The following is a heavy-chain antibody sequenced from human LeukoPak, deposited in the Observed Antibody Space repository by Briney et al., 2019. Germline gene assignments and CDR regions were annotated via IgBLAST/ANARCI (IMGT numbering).Heavy chain of an antibody. V-gene: IGHV4-31*03. CDR2: IYYSGST. CDR1: GGSISSGGYY. J-gene: IGHJ4*02. Sequence: SQTLSLTCTVSGGSISSGGYYWSWIRQHPGKGLEWIGYIYYSGSTYYNPSLKSRVTISVDTSKNQLSLKLSSVTAADTAVYYCARGGAYYYGSGSYPYFDCWCQGTLVTVSS. CDR3: ARGGAYYYGSGSYPYFDC. D-gene: IGHD3-10*01.